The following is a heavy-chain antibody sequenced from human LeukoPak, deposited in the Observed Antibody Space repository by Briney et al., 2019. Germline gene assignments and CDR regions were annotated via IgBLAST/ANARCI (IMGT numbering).Heavy chain of an antibody. CDR1: GFTFSSYA. Sequence: GRSLRLSCAASGFTFSSYAMHWVRQAPGKGLEWVAVISYDGSNKYYADSVKGRFTISRDNSKNTLYLQMSSVRVDDTAVYYCARDRGRYYDSRGFYWGYYFDSWGQGILVTVST. CDR3: ARDRGRYYDSRGFYWGYYFDS. D-gene: IGHD3-22*01. CDR2: ISYDGSNK. J-gene: IGHJ4*02. V-gene: IGHV3-30-3*01.